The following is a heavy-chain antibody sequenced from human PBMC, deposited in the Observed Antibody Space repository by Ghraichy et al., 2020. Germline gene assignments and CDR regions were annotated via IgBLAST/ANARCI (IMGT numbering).Heavy chain of an antibody. V-gene: IGHV4-59*01. CDR2: HNSSGST. CDR3: ARDPLLGYGSGDSCYESAFES. Sequence: SETLSLTCNVPDVPIRGYFWSSIRQRPGHGQEWLGSHNSSGSTNYKNSLKSRVTISIDTSTNQFSLKLRSVTAEDTAVYYCARDPLLGYGSGDSCYESAFESWSLVTRRTVAS. D-gene: IGHD2-15*01. J-gene: IGHJ3*02. CDR1: DVPIRGYF.